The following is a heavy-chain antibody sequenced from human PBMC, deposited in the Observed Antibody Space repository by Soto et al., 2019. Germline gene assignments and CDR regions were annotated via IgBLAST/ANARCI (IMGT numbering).Heavy chain of an antibody. V-gene: IGHV3-33*01. Sequence: GGSLRLSCAASGFIFSPYVIHWVRQAPGKGLEWVALIRNDGSDKYYAESVTGRFTISRDNSKNTVYLQMNSLRAEDTALYFCARAPRMAPFDIWGQGTMVTVSS. CDR1: GFIFSPYV. CDR2: IRNDGSDK. J-gene: IGHJ3*02. CDR3: ARAPRMAPFDI.